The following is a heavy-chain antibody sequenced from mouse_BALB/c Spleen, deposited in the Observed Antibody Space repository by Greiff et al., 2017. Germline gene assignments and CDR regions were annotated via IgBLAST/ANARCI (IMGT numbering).Heavy chain of an antibody. CDR1: GYTFTSYW. Sequence: VQVVESGAELVKPGASVKMSCKASGYTFTSYWMHWVKQRPGQGLEWIGYINPSTGYTEYNQKFKDKATLTADKSSSTAYMQLSSLTSEDSAVYYCARYHCYGSGRFDYWGQGTTLTVSA. V-gene: IGHV1-7*01. CDR3: ARYHCYGSGRFDY. D-gene: IGHD1-1*01. J-gene: IGHJ2*01. CDR2: INPSTGYT.